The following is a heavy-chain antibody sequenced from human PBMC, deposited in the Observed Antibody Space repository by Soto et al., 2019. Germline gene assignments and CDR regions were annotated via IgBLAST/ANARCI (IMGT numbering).Heavy chain of an antibody. D-gene: IGHD3-16*01. J-gene: IGHJ4*02. CDR2: ISSSSSYI. Sequence: EVQLVESGGGLVNPGGSLRLSCAASGFTFTSYSMNWVRQAPGKGLEWVSSISSSSSYIYYADSVKGRFTIARDNADKPRFLQMNSWRAEDTAVYYCSRAMSSSSFGGVGYWGQGTLVTVSS. V-gene: IGHV3-21*01. CDR1: GFTFTSYS. CDR3: SRAMSSSSFGGVGY.